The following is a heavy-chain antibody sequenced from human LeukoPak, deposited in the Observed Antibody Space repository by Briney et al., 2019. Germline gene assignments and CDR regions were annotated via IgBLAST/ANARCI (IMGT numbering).Heavy chain of an antibody. CDR2: IYYSGST. D-gene: IGHD5-24*01. CDR1: GGSISSYY. V-gene: IGHV4-59*01. Sequence: PSETLSLTCSVSGGSISSYYWSWIRQPPGKGLEWIGYIYYSGSTNYNPSLKSRVTISVGTSKNQFSLKLSSVTAADTAVYYCAREADNGDGRTSDAFDIWGQGTMVTVSS. J-gene: IGHJ3*02. CDR3: AREADNGDGRTSDAFDI.